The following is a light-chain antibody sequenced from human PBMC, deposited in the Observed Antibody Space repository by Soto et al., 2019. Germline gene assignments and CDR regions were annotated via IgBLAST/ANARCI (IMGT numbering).Light chain of an antibody. J-gene: IGKJ4*01. V-gene: IGKV3-11*01. Sequence: EIVLTQSPATLSLSPGERATLSCRASQSVSSYLAWYQQKPGQAPRLLIYEASNRATGIPARLSGSGSGTDFTLTISSLEPEDFAVYYCQQRTDWVTFGGGTKVDIK. CDR1: QSVSSY. CDR2: EAS. CDR3: QQRTDWVT.